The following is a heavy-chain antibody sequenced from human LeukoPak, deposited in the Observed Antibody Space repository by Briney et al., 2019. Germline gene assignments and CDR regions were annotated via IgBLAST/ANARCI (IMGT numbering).Heavy chain of an antibody. J-gene: IGHJ5*02. D-gene: IGHD4-11*01. CDR1: GYSISNGYN. CDR3: ARTYINFSNYFDP. CDR2: ISHTGST. V-gene: IGHV4-38-2*02. Sequence: SETLSLTCTVSGYSISNGYNWGWVRQPPGKWLECIGSISHTGSTYYNPSLESRVTISLDTSNNQFSLELSSVTAADTAVYYCARTYINFSNYFDPWGQGSLVTVSS.